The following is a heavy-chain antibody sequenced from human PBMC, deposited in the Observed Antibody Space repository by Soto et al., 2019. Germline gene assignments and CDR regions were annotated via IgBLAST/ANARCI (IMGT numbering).Heavy chain of an antibody. CDR2: INGDGSST. V-gene: IGHV3-74*01. CDR3: AREVPYNY. CDR1: RFTFSNYW. D-gene: IGHD1-20*01. J-gene: IGHJ4*02. Sequence: EVQLVESGGGLVQPGGSLRLSCAASRFTFSNYWMHWVRQAPGKGLVWVSRINGDGSSTTYADSVKGRVTISRDNAKNTLYLQMNSLRDEDTAVYYCAREVPYNYWGQGTLVTVSS.